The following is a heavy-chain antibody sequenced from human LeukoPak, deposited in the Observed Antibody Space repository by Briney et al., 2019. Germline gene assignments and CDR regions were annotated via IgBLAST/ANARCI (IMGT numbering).Heavy chain of an antibody. J-gene: IGHJ4*02. CDR2: LNPSSGST. CDR3: AKEHMAAAVYYFDY. D-gene: IGHD6-13*01. CDR1: GFTFDDYA. Sequence: GGSLRLSCAASGFTFDDYAMHWVRQAPGKGLEWVSSLNPSSGSTYYADSVKGRFTISGDNSKNTLYLQMNSLRAEDTAIYYCAKEHMAAAVYYFDYWGQGTLVTVSS. V-gene: IGHV3-23*01.